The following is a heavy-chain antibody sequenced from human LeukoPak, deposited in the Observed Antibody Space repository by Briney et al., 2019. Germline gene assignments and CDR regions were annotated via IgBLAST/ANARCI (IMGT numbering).Heavy chain of an antibody. CDR2: INISGST. CDR3: GGHDYGDSDY. V-gene: IGHV4-34*01. CDR1: GGSFSGYY. J-gene: IGHJ4*02. Sequence: SGTLSLTCAVYGGSFSGYYWRWVRQPPGKGLEWIGEINISGSTNYNPSLKSRVTISVDTSKHQFSLKLGSVTAADTAVYYCGGHDYGDSDYWGQGTLVTVSS. D-gene: IGHD4-17*01.